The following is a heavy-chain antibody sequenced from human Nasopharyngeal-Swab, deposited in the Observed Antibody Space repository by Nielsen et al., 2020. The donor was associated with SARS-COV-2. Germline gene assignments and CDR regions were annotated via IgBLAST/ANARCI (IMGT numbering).Heavy chain of an antibody. J-gene: IGHJ6*02. CDR2: IIPIFGTA. CDR3: ARDPGIAAAGYKPYYYYGMDV. CDR1: GYTFTSYD. V-gene: IGHV1-69*13. Sequence: SVKVSCKASGYTFTSYDINWVRQAPGQGLEWMGGIIPIFGTANYAQKFQGRATITADESTSTAYMELSSLRSEDTAVYYCARDPGIAAAGYKPYYYYGMDVWGQGTTVTVSS. D-gene: IGHD6-13*01.